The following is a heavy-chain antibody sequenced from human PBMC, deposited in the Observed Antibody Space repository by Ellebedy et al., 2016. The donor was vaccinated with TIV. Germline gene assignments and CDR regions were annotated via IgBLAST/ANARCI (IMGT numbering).Heavy chain of an antibody. CDR1: GFSVSKNY. D-gene: IGHD2-15*01. CDR2: IYSGGNT. Sequence: LSLTCAASGFSVSKNYLSWVRQSPGKGLEWVSVIYSGGNTYYADSVKGRFTMSRHISENTLYLQMNSLRADDTAVYFCASVVAVPNAFDVWGQGAVVTVSS. V-gene: IGHV3-53*04. CDR3: ASVVAVPNAFDV. J-gene: IGHJ3*01.